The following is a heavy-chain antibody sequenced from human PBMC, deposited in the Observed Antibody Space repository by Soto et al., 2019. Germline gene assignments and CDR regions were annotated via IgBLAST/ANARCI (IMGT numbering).Heavy chain of an antibody. D-gene: IGHD2-2*01. Sequence: GGSLRLSCAASGFTFSSYAMSWVRQAPGKGLEWVSAISGSVGSTYYADSVKGRFTISRDNSKNTLYLQMNSLRAEDTAVYYCAKFNRYKLLSYYYGMDVWGQGTTVIVSS. CDR2: ISGSVGST. V-gene: IGHV3-23*01. CDR3: AKFNRYKLLSYYYGMDV. J-gene: IGHJ6*02. CDR1: GFTFSSYA.